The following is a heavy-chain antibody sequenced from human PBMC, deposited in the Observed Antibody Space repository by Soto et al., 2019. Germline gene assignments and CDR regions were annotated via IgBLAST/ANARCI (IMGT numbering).Heavy chain of an antibody. V-gene: IGHV1-69*13. CDR2: IIPIFGTA. Sequence: GASVKVSCKASGGTFSSYAISWVRQAPGQGLEWMGGIIPIFGTANYAQKFQGRVTITADEFTSTAYMELSSLRSEDTAVYYCARDSDPRDGYFDYWGQGTLVTVSS. CDR3: ARDSDPRDGYFDY. CDR1: GGTFSSYA. J-gene: IGHJ4*02.